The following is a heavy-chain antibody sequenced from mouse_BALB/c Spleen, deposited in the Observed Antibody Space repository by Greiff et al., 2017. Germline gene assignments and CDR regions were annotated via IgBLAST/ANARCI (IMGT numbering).Heavy chain of an antibody. D-gene: IGHD2-4*01. Sequence: VQLQQSGAELVKPGASVKLSCTASGYDFTDSYMHWVKQRPEQGLEWIGRIDPANGNTKYDPKFQGKATITADTSSNTAYLQLSSLTSEDTAVYYCARGDYDDYAMDYWGQGTSVTVSA. J-gene: IGHJ4*01. V-gene: IGHV14-3*02. CDR2: IDPANGNT. CDR3: ARGDYDDYAMDY. CDR1: GYDFTDSY.